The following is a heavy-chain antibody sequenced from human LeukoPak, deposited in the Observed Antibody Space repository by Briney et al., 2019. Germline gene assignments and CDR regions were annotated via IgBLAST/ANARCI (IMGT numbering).Heavy chain of an antibody. D-gene: IGHD4-17*01. CDR1: GFTFSNYT. CDR3: ARDSYGDANFDS. J-gene: IGHJ4*02. Sequence: GGSLRLSCAASGFTFSNYTMNWVRQAPGKGLEWVSSISSSSSHINYADSVKGRFTISRDISKNAVYLQMNSLRAEDTAVYYCARDSYGDANFDSWGQGTLVTVSS. CDR2: ISSSSSHI. V-gene: IGHV3-21*04.